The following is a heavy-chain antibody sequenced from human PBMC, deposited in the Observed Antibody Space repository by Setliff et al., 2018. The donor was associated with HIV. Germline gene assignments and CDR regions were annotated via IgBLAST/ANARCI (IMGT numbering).Heavy chain of an antibody. CDR2: INHSGNT. Sequence: PSETLSLTCAVYGGSFSGYWSWIRQSPGKGREWLGEINHSGNTHYDPSLKSRLTISIDTSKKQFSLKLTSVTAADAAIYYCVASSSWSCRLNYWGQGTLVTVSS. J-gene: IGHJ4*02. D-gene: IGHD2-2*01. CDR1: GGSFSGY. V-gene: IGHV4-34*01. CDR3: VASSSWSCRLNY.